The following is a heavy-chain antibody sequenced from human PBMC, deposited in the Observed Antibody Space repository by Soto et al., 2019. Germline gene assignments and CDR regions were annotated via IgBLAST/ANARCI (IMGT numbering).Heavy chain of an antibody. Sequence: SETLSLTCTVSGVSIRSYYWGWIRQPPGKGLEWIGSIYYSGSTYYNPSLKSRVTISVDTSKNQFSLKLSSVTAADTAVYYCARGFGEFNNWFDPWGQGTLVTVSS. CDR2: IYYSGST. CDR3: ARGFGEFNNWFDP. J-gene: IGHJ5*02. CDR1: GVSIRSYY. V-gene: IGHV4-39*01. D-gene: IGHD3-10*01.